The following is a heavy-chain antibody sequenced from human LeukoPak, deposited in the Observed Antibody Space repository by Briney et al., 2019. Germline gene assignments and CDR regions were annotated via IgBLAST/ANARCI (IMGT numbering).Heavy chain of an antibody. J-gene: IGHJ4*02. CDR3: AKDYPLDY. V-gene: IGHV3-7*01. CDR1: GLTFSSYW. CDR2: IKQDGSEK. Sequence: GGSLRLSCAASGLTFSSYWMSWVRQAPGKGLEWVANIKQDGSEKYYVDSVKGRFTISRDNAKNSLYLQMNSLRAEDTAVYYCAKDYPLDYWGQGALVTVSS.